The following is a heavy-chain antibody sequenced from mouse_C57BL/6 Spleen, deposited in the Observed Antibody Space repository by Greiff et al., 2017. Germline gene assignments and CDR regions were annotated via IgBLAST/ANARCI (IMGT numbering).Heavy chain of an antibody. CDR3: ARPRWEGWYFDV. D-gene: IGHD1-1*02. Sequence: EVQLVESGGGLVKPGGSLKFSCAASGFTFSDYGMPWVRPAPEKGLEWVAYISSGSSTIYYAATVEGRFTISRDNAKNTLFLQMTSLRSEDTAMYYCARPRWEGWYFDVWGTGTTVTVSS. CDR2: ISSGSSTI. CDR1: GFTFSDYG. J-gene: IGHJ1*03. V-gene: IGHV5-17*01.